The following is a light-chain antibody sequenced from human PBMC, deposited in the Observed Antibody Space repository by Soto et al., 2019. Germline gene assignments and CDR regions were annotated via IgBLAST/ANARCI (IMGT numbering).Light chain of an antibody. CDR2: KAS. J-gene: IGKJ3*01. CDR3: QPYYTYPFT. CDR1: QSISSW. Sequence: DIQMTQSPSTLSASVGDRVTITCRASQSISSWLAWYQQKPGKAPKLLIYKASTLESGVQSRFSGSESGTEFTLTISSLQPDDFATYYCQPYYTYPFTFGPGTKVDIK. V-gene: IGKV1-5*03.